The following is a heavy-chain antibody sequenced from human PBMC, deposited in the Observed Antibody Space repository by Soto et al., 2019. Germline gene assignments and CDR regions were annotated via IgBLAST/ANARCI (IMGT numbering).Heavy chain of an antibody. D-gene: IGHD6-13*01. CDR1: GFTFNTYA. CDR3: AKHWGTPAPDDY. J-gene: IGHJ4*02. Sequence: EVHLLESGGGLVQPGGSLRLSCAGSGFTFNTYAMTWVRQAPGKGLEWVSMISDSGSTYYSGSVRGRFTISRDNSKSTLYLQMNSLRAYDPAIYYCAKHWGTPAPDDYWGQGTLVTVSS. V-gene: IGHV3-23*01. CDR2: ISDSGST.